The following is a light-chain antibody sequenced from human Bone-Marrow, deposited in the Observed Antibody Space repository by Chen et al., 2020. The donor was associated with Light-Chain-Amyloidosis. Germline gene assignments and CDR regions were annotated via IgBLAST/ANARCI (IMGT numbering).Light chain of an antibody. J-gene: IGLJ3*02. CDR2: EVI. V-gene: IGLV2-8*01. CDR3: CSYAGDSWV. CDR1: NSDVGRYDY. Sequence: QSALTQPPSASGSPGQAVTIPCTGTNSDVGRYDYVSWYQQHPGKAPKCLIYEVIKRSSGVPDRCAGSKSGNTASLTVSGLQAEDEADYYCCSYAGDSWVFGGGTKLTVL.